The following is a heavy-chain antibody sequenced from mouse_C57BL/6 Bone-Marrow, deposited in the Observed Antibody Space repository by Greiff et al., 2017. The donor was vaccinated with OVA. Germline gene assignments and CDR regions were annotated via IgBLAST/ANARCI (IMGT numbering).Heavy chain of an antibody. CDR3: ARVLPPYYFDY. J-gene: IGHJ2*01. CDR1: GFTFSDYG. CDR2: ISNLAYSI. D-gene: IGHD1-1*01. V-gene: IGHV5-15*01. Sequence: EVQGVESGGGLVQPGGSLKLSCAASGFTFSDYGMAWVRQAPRKGPEWVAFISNLAYSIYSADTVSGRFTISRGNAKNTLYLEMSSLRSEDTAMYYCARVLPPYYFDYWGQGTTLTVSS.